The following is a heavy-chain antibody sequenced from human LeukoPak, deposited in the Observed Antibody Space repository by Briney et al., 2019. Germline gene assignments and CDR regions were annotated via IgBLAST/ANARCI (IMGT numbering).Heavy chain of an antibody. V-gene: IGHV3-21*01. Sequence: GGSLRLSCAASGFTFSSFTMNWVRQAPGKGLEWVSTISSSSSYIYYADSVKGRFTISRDNAKNSLYLQMNSLRAEDTAVYYCARDPDRYSSGWYFDPWGQGTLVTVSS. CDR3: ARDPDRYSSGWYFDP. D-gene: IGHD6-19*01. CDR2: ISSSSSYI. CDR1: GFTFSSFT. J-gene: IGHJ5*02.